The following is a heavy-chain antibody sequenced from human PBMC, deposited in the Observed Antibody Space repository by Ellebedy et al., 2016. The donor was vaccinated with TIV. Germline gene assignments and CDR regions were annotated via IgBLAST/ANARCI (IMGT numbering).Heavy chain of an antibody. CDR2: IYQDGSEI. J-gene: IGHJ5*01. Sequence: GESLKISCAASGFSFRSYWMTWVRQAPGKGLEWLANIYQDGSEIYYVDSVKGRFTISRDNAKSSLYLQMNSLKAEDTAVYFCARRGSYGDYAVQVNSWLDSWGQGTLVTVSS. CDR3: ARRGSYGDYAVQVNSWLDS. D-gene: IGHD3-16*01. CDR1: GFSFRSYW. V-gene: IGHV3-7*01.